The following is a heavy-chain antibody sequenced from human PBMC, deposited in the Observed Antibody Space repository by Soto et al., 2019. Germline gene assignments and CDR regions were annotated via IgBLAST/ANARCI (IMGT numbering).Heavy chain of an antibody. V-gene: IGHV4-34*01. D-gene: IGHD2-2*01. J-gene: IGHJ6*03. CDR3: ARGVYQLPHPAEYMDV. CDR1: GGSFSGYY. Sequence: SETLSLTCAVYGGSFSGYYWSWIRQLPGKGLEWIGEINHSGSTNYNPSHKSRITITVDTSKNQFSLKLSSVTAADTAVYYCARGVYQLPHPAEYMDVWGKGTTVTVSS. CDR2: INHSGST.